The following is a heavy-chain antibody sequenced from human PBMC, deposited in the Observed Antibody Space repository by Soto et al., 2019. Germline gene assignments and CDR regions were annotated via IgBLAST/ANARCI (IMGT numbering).Heavy chain of an antibody. Sequence: SETLSLTCTVSGGSISSGGYYWSWIRQHPGKGLEWIGYIYYSGSTYYNPSLKSRVTISVDTSKNQFSLKLSSVTAADTAVYYCARDRRLPAAMKYRLGYAFDIWGQGTMVTVSS. V-gene: IGHV4-31*03. D-gene: IGHD2-2*01. CDR1: GGSISSGGYY. CDR3: ARDRRLPAAMKYRLGYAFDI. CDR2: IYYSGST. J-gene: IGHJ3*02.